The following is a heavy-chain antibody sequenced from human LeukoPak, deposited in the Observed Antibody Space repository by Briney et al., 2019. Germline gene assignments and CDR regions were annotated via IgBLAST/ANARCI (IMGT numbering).Heavy chain of an antibody. Sequence: GASVKVSCKASGYTFTSYAMNWVRQAPGQGLEWVGWINTNTGNPTYTQGFTGRFVFSLDTSVSTAYLQISSLKAEDTAVYYCARAVAGTNYYYYYGMDVWGQGTTVTVSS. CDR3: ARAVAGTNYYYYYGMDV. CDR1: GYTFTSYA. V-gene: IGHV7-4-1*02. CDR2: INTNTGNP. D-gene: IGHD6-19*01. J-gene: IGHJ6*02.